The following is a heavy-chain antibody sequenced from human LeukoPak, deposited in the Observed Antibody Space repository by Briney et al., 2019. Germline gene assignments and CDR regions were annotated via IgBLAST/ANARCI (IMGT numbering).Heavy chain of an antibody. Sequence: PGGSLRLSCAASGFTFSSYAMHWVRQAPGKGLEWVAVISYDGSNKYYADSVKGRFTISRDNSKNTLYLQMNSLRAEDTAVYYCAREPIYCSSTSCYYYYGMDVWGLGTTVTVSS. V-gene: IGHV3-30*04. CDR1: GFTFSSYA. J-gene: IGHJ6*02. CDR3: AREPIYCSSTSCYYYYGMDV. D-gene: IGHD2-2*01. CDR2: ISYDGSNK.